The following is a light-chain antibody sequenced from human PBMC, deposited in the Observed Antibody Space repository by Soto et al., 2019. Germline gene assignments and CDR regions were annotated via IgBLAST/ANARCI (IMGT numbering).Light chain of an antibody. CDR2: EVS. J-gene: IGLJ3*02. V-gene: IGLV2-14*01. Sequence: QSLLTQPASVSGSPGQSITISCTGTSSDVGGYNYVSWYQQHPGKAPKLMIYEVSNRPSGVSNRFSGSKSGNTASLTISGLQAEDEADYYCSSYTSSSTLVFGGGPKLTVL. CDR3: SSYTSSSTLV. CDR1: SSDVGGYNY.